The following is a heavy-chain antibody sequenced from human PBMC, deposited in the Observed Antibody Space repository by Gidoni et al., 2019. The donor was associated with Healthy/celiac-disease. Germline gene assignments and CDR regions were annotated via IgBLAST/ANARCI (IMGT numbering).Heavy chain of an antibody. CDR1: AFTFSSYS. J-gene: IGHJ3*02. CDR2: ISSSSSTI. Sequence: EVHLVEPGGGSVQPGGSLGLSCPASAFTFSSYSMNWVRQAPGKGLEWVAYISSSSSTIYYADSVKGRFTISRDNAKNSLYLQMNSLRAEDTAVYYCARDQRKVEEWELPSSDAFDIWGQGTMVTVSS. CDR3: ARDQRKVEEWELPSSDAFDI. D-gene: IGHD1-26*01. V-gene: IGHV3-48*01.